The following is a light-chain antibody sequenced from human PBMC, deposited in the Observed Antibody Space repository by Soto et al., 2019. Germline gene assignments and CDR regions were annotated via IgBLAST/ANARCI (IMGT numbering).Light chain of an antibody. CDR2: EVS. V-gene: IGLV2-14*01. J-gene: IGLJ1*01. Sequence: QSALTQPASVSGSPGQSITISCTGTSSDVGGYSYVSWYQQHPGKAPKLMIYEVSNRPSGVSNRFSGSKSGNTASLTISGLQAEDEADYYCSSYTSSSTPDVFGTGTKLTVL. CDR1: SSDVGGYSY. CDR3: SSYTSSSTPDV.